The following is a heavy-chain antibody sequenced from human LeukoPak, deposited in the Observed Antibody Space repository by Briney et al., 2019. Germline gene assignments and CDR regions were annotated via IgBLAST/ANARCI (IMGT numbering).Heavy chain of an antibody. D-gene: IGHD1-26*01. CDR1: GFPVSSNY. J-gene: IGHJ3*02. Sequence: GGSLRLSCAASGFPVSSNYMNWVRQAPGKGLECVSVIYSGGSTYYADSVKGRFTISRDNSKNTLYLQMNGLRAEDTAVYYCARAPSGSYDAFDIWGQGTMVTVSS. CDR2: IYSGGST. CDR3: ARAPSGSYDAFDI. V-gene: IGHV3-53*01.